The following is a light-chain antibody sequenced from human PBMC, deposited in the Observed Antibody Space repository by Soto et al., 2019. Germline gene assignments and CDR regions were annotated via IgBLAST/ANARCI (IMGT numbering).Light chain of an antibody. Sequence: AIQMTQSPSSLSASVGDRVTITCRASQVIRNDLGWYQQKPGKAPKLLIYAASSLQSGVPSRFSGSGSGTDFTLTISSLQPEDFVTYYCLQDYTYPRTFGQGTKVEIK. CDR1: QVIRND. J-gene: IGKJ1*01. CDR3: LQDYTYPRT. CDR2: AAS. V-gene: IGKV1-6*01.